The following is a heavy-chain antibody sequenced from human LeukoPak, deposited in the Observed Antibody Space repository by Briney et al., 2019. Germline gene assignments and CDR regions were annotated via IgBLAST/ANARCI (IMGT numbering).Heavy chain of an antibody. J-gene: IGHJ3*02. CDR2: IRYDGSNK. D-gene: IGHD4-17*01. V-gene: IGHV3-30*02. CDR3: AKGYGDYDPDAFDI. CDR1: GFTFSSYG. Sequence: GGSLRLSCAASGFTFSSYGMHWVRQAPGKGLEWVAFIRYDGSNKYYADSVKGRFTISRDNSKNTLYLQMNSLRAEDTAVYYCAKGYGDYDPDAFDIWGQGTMVTVSS.